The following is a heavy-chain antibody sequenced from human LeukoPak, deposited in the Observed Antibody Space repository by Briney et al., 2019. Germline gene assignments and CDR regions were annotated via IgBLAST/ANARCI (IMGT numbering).Heavy chain of an antibody. CDR2: INPNSGGT. D-gene: IGHD2-2*01. J-gene: IGHJ4*02. CDR3: AREGYCSSTSCYYFDY. Sequence: ASVKVSCKASGYTFTGYYMHWVRQAPGQGLEWMGWINPNSGGTNYAQKFQGRVTMTRGTSISTAYMELSRLRSDDTAVYYCAREGYCSSTSCYYFDYWGQGTLVTVSS. CDR1: GYTFTGYY. V-gene: IGHV1-2*02.